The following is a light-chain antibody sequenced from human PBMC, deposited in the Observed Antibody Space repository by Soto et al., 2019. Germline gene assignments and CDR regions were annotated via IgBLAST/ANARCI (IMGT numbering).Light chain of an antibody. J-gene: IGLJ1*01. V-gene: IGLV2-14*01. Sequence: QSVLTQPASVSGSPGQSITISCTGTSSDVGAYNFVSWYQHHPDKAPNLMISEVSNRPSGVSDRFSGSKSGNTASLTISGLQAEDEADYYCAALTTTSFGFGTGTKVTV. CDR2: EVS. CDR3: AALTTTSFG. CDR1: SSDVGAYNF.